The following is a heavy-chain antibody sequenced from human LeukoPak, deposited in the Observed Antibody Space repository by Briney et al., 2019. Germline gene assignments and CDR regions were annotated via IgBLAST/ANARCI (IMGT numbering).Heavy chain of an antibody. CDR1: GGSISSYY. Sequence: SETLSLTCTVSGGSISSYYWSWIRQPPGKGLEWIGYIYYSGSTNYNPSLKSRVTISVDTSKNQFSLKLSSVTAADTAVYYCARRRITMVRGVKDDAFDIWGQGTMVTVSS. CDR2: IYYSGST. J-gene: IGHJ3*02. D-gene: IGHD3-10*01. V-gene: IGHV4-59*08. CDR3: ARRRITMVRGVKDDAFDI.